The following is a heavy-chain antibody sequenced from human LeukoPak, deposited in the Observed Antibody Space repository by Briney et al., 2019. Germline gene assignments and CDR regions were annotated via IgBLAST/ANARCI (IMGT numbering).Heavy chain of an antibody. V-gene: IGHV4-34*01. J-gene: IGHJ3*02. Sequence: SEALSLTCAVYGGSFSGYYWSWIRQPPGKGLEWIGEINHSGSTNYNPSLKSRVTISVDTSKNQFSLKLSSVTAADTAVYYCARGCYDYVWGSYRTMNAFDIWGQGTMVTVSS. CDR1: GGSFSGYY. CDR3: ARGCYDYVWGSYRTMNAFDI. D-gene: IGHD3-16*02. CDR2: INHSGST.